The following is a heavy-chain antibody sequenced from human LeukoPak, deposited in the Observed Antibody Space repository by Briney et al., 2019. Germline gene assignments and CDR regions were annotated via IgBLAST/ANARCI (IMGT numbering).Heavy chain of an antibody. CDR2: IYTSGST. CDR3: ARTTTVRYYYYYYMDV. V-gene: IGHV4-4*09. CDR1: GGSISSYY. D-gene: IGHD4-11*01. J-gene: IGHJ6*03. Sequence: SETLSLTCTVSGGSISSYYWSWIRQPPGKGLEWIGYIYTSGSTNYNPSLKSRVTISVDTSKSQFSLKLSSVTAADTAVYYCARTTTVRYYYYYYMDVWGKGTTVTVSS.